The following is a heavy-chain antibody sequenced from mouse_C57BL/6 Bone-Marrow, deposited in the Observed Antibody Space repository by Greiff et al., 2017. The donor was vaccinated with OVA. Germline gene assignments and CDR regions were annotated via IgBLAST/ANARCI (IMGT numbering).Heavy chain of an antibody. D-gene: IGHD1-1*01. CDR1: GFNIKDDY. CDR3: TTLDYYGSSHWYFDV. Sequence: EVKVVESGAELVRPGASVKLSCTASGFNIKDDYMHWVKQRPEQGLEWIGWIDPENGDTEYASKFQGKATITADTSSNTAYLQLSSLTSEDTAVYYCTTLDYYGSSHWYFDVWGTGTTVTVSS. CDR2: IDPENGDT. J-gene: IGHJ1*03. V-gene: IGHV14-4*01.